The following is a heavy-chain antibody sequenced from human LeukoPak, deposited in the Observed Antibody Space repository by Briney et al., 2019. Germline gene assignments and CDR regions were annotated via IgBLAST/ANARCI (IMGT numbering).Heavy chain of an antibody. V-gene: IGHV4-39*01. Sequence: SETLSLTCTVSGGSISSSSYYWGWIRQPPGKGLEWIGNIYYSGSTYYNPSLESRVTISVDTSKNQFSLKLSSVTAADTAIYYCAKHYMGSSYNRGLDYWGQGTLVTVSS. CDR2: IYYSGST. CDR1: GGSISSSSYY. J-gene: IGHJ4*02. CDR3: AKHYMGSSYNRGLDY. D-gene: IGHD3-10*01.